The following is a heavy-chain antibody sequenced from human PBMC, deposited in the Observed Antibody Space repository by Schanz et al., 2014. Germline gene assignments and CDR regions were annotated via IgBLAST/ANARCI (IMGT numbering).Heavy chain of an antibody. CDR1: GFTFSIYA. J-gene: IGHJ5*02. CDR2: IYIGGNT. CDR3: ARAGYDADNWFDP. V-gene: IGHV3-66*01. Sequence: EVQLLESGGGLVQPGGSLRLSCAASGFTFSIYAMHWVRQAPGKGLEWVSFIYIGGNTYYADSVKGRFTISRDNSKNTLYLQMNSLRAEDTAVYYCARAGYDADNWFDPWGQGTLVTVSS. D-gene: IGHD2-2*01.